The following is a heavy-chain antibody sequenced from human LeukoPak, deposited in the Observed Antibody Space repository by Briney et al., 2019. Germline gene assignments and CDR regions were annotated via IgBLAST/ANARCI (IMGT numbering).Heavy chain of an antibody. J-gene: IGHJ6*03. CDR2: MNPNSGNS. CDR1: GYTFTSYD. Sequence: ASVKVSCKASGYTFTSYDINWVRQATGQGLEWMGWMNPNSGNSGYAQKLQGRVTMTTDTSTSTAYMELRSLRSDDTAVYYCAREKGATHNYYYYMDVWGKGTTVTVSS. CDR3: AREKGATHNYYYYMDV. V-gene: IGHV1-8*01. D-gene: IGHD1-26*01.